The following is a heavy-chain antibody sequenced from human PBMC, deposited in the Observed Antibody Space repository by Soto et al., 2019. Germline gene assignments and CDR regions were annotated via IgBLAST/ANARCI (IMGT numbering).Heavy chain of an antibody. CDR1: GFTFSSYG. V-gene: IGHV3-33*01. J-gene: IGHJ4*02. CDR3: ARPGSVVVVADGLDY. D-gene: IGHD2-15*01. Sequence: QVQLVESGGGVVQPGRSLRLSCAASGFTFSSYGMHWVRQAPGKGLEWVAVIWYDGSNKYYADSVKGRFTISRDNSKNTLYLQMNSLRAEDTAVYYCARPGSVVVVADGLDYWGQATLVTVSS. CDR2: IWYDGSNK.